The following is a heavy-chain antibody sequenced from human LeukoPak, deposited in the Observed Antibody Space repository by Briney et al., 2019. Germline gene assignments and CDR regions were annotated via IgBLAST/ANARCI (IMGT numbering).Heavy chain of an antibody. V-gene: IGHV4-39*01. J-gene: IGHJ5*02. CDR2: SYSSGNT. CDR3: ARGQEDIVVVPAAMGVGDWFDP. CDR1: GGSISTSGYY. D-gene: IGHD2-2*01. Sequence: PSETLSLTCTVSGGSISTSGYYWAWIRQPPGKGLEWIGTSYSSGNTYYNPSLKSRVAISVDTSKNQFSLKLSSVTAADTAVYYCARGQEDIVVVPAAMGVGDWFDPWSQGTLVTVSS.